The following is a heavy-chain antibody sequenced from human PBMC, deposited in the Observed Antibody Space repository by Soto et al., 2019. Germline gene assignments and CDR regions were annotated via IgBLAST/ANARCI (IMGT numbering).Heavy chain of an antibody. CDR1: GFSLTSSGVA. CDR3: AHSLAWKSATLDY. Sequence: QITLKESGPTLVQPTQTLTLTCAFSGFSLTSSGVAVGWVRQPPGRALEWLALIYWDDDKRYSPSLQSRLTINKATAKHHGVLTMTNMDPVDTATYYCAHSLAWKSATLDYWGQGTLVTVSS. D-gene: IGHD1-1*01. V-gene: IGHV2-5*02. J-gene: IGHJ4*02. CDR2: IYWDDDK.